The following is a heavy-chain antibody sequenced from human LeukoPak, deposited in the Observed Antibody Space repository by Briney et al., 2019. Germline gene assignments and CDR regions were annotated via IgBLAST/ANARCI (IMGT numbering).Heavy chain of an antibody. Sequence: GGSLRLSCAASGFTFSSYAMSWVRQAPGKGLECVSSIDGSIGSTYYADSVKGRFTVSRDNSKNTLYLQMNSLRAEDTALYYCAKAPPYSSGWFQYYFDYWGQGTLVTVSS. CDR1: GFTFSSYA. CDR2: IDGSIGST. V-gene: IGHV3-23*01. CDR3: AKAPPYSSGWFQYYFDY. J-gene: IGHJ4*02. D-gene: IGHD6-19*01.